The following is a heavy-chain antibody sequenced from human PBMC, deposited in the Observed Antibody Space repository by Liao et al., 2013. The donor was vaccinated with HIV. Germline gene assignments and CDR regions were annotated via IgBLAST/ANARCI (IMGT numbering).Heavy chain of an antibody. V-gene: IGHV4-34*01. D-gene: IGHD5-24*01. J-gene: IGHJ3*02. CDR1: GGSFSGYY. Sequence: QVQLQQWGAGLLKPSETLSLTCAVYGGSFSGYYWSWIRQPPGKGLEWIGEINHSGSTNYNPSLKSRVTISVDTSKNQFSLKLSSVTAADTAVYYCARGPLDGYNLPFDIWGQGTMVTVSS. CDR3: ARGPLDGYNLPFDI. CDR2: INHSGST.